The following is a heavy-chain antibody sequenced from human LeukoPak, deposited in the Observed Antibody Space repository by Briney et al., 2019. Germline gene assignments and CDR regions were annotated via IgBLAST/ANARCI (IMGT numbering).Heavy chain of an antibody. V-gene: IGHV1-18*01. CDR2: ISAYNGNT. CDR1: GYTFTSYG. CDR3: ARVRQQLDYFDY. Sequence: ASVKVSCKASGYTFTSYGISWVRQALGQGLEWMGWISAYNGNTNYAQKFQGRVTMTRDTSISTAYMELSRLRSDDTAVYYCARVRQQLDYFDYWGQGTPVTVSS. J-gene: IGHJ4*02. D-gene: IGHD6-13*01.